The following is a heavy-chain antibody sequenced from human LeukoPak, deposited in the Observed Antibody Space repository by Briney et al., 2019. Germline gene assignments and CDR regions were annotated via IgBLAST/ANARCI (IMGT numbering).Heavy chain of an antibody. D-gene: IGHD5-18*01. J-gene: IGHJ4*02. CDR1: GFSFSNYA. V-gene: IGHV3-23*01. Sequence: GGSLRLSCAASGFSFSNYAMSWVRQAPGKGLEWVSAISGRGANTYYADPVKGRFTISRDNSKNTLYLQMNSLRAEDTAVYYCATPRARYSYGYTPPQGVDYWGQGTLVTVSS. CDR3: ATPRARYSYGYTPPQGVDY. CDR2: ISGRGANT.